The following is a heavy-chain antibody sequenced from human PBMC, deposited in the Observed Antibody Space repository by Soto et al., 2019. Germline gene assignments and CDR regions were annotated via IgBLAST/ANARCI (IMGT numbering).Heavy chain of an antibody. D-gene: IGHD2-15*01. CDR3: VKQAHGLDGVAFDY. V-gene: IGHV3-64D*06. CDR2: VSTSGRST. Sequence: PGGSLRLSCSASGFTFSESTIYWVRQVPGKGLEAISAVSTSGRSTYYADSVKDRFRISRDNSKNTIYLQMGSLRPEDTARHYCVKQAHGLDGVAFDYWGRGTQVTVSS. CDR1: GFTFSEST. J-gene: IGHJ4*01.